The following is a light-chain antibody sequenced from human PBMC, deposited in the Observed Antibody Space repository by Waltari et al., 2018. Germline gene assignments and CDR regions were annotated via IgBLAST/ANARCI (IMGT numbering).Light chain of an antibody. CDR3: MQALQTPIT. J-gene: IGKJ5*01. V-gene: IGKV2-28*01. CDR2: SGS. Sequence: DIMMTQSPLSLPVTPGEPASTSCRSNQSLLHSNGYNYLDWYLQKPGQSPQILIYSGSDRAYGVPDRFSGSGSGTDFTLKIRRVEAEDFGVYFCMQALQTPITFGQGTRLEIK. CDR1: QSLLHSNGYNY.